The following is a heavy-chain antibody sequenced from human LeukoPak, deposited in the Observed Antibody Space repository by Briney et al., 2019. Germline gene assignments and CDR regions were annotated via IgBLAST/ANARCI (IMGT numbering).Heavy chain of an antibody. V-gene: IGHV3-30-3*01. CDR1: GFTLSSYA. CDR2: ITYDGSNK. Sequence: GGSLRLSCAASGFTLSSYAVHWVRQAPGKGLGRGGVITYDGSNKYYADSVKGRFTISRDNSKNQLYLQMNSLRAEDTAVYYCARDPSIMITFGGVIGLDYWGQGTLVTVSS. J-gene: IGHJ4*02. CDR3: ARDPSIMITFGGVIGLDY. D-gene: IGHD3-16*02.